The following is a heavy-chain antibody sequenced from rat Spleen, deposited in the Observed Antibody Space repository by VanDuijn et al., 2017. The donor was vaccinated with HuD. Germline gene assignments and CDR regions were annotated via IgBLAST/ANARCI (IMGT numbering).Heavy chain of an antibody. CDR2: INFDGSGT. CDR1: GFTFSNYD. D-gene: IGHD3-4*01. CDR3: ATDNHCFAY. Sequence: EVQLVESGGGLVQPGRSMKLSCAASGFTFSNYDMAWVRQAPTKGLEWVASINFDGSGTYYRDSVKGRFTISRDNTKSTLYLQMESLRSEDTAAYFCATDNHCFAYWGQGSLVTVSS. J-gene: IGHJ3*01. V-gene: IGHV5-20*01.